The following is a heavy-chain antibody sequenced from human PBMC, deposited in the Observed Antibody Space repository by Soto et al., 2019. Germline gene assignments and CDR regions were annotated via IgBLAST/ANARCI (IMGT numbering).Heavy chain of an antibody. J-gene: IGHJ5*02. Sequence: GGSLRLSCAASGFTFSSYAMHWVRQAPGKGLEWVAVISYDGSNKYYADSVKGRFTISRDNSKNTLYLQMNSLRAEDTAVYYCARSVGATTGDWFDPWGQGTLVTVSS. CDR3: ARSVGATTGDWFDP. CDR2: ISYDGSNK. D-gene: IGHD1-26*01. CDR1: GFTFSSYA. V-gene: IGHV3-30-3*01.